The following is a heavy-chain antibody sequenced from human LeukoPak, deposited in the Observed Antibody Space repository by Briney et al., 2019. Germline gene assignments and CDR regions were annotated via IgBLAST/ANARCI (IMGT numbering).Heavy chain of an antibody. D-gene: IGHD6-19*01. V-gene: IGHV3-23*01. CDR3: AKVTAVAGTGTSDYYYYGMDV. Sequence: GGSLRLSCAASGFTFSSYAMSWVRQAPGKGLEWVSAISGSGGSTYYADSVKGRFTISRDNSKNTLYLQMNSLRAEDTAVYYCAKVTAVAGTGTSDYYYYGMDVWGQGTTVTVSS. J-gene: IGHJ6*02. CDR1: GFTFSSYA. CDR2: ISGSGGST.